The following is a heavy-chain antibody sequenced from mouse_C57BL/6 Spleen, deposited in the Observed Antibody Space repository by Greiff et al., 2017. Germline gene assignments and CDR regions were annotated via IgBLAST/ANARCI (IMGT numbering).Heavy chain of an antibody. CDR2: IDPETGGT. CDR3: TRLNWDDYFDY. J-gene: IGHJ2*01. Sequence: VQLQQSGAELVRPGASVTLSCKASGYTFTDYEMHWVKQTPVHGLEWIGAIDPETGGTAYNQKFKGKAILTADKSSSTAYMELRSLTSEDSAVYYCTRLNWDDYFDYWGQGTTLTVSS. D-gene: IGHD4-1*02. CDR1: GYTFTDYE. V-gene: IGHV1-15*01.